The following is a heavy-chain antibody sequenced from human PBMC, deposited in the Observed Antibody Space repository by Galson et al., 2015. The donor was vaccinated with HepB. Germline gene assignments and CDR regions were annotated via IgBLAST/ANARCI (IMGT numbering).Heavy chain of an antibody. V-gene: IGHV3-30*18. J-gene: IGHJ4*02. CDR1: GFTFSSYG. D-gene: IGHD1-26*01. CDR3: AKGYYRYSGSYVDY. Sequence: SLRLSCAASGFTFSSYGMHWVRQAPGKGLEWVAVISYDGSNKYYADSVKGRFTISRDNSKNTLYLQMNSLRVEDTAVYYCAKGYYRYSGSYVDYWGQGTLVTVSS. CDR2: ISYDGSNK.